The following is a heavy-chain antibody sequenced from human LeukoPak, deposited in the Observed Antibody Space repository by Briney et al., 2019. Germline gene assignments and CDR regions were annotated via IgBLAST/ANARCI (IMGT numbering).Heavy chain of an antibody. D-gene: IGHD1-1*01. CDR3: ARYARKYNWNPEVGY. V-gene: IGHV4-38-2*01. Sequence: SETLSLTCAVSGYSISSGYYWGWIRQPPGKGLEWIGSIYHSGSTYYNPSLKSRVTISIDTSKNQFSLKLSSVTAADTAVYYCARYARKYNWNPEVGYWGQGTLVTDSS. J-gene: IGHJ4*02. CDR1: GYSISSGYY. CDR2: IYHSGST.